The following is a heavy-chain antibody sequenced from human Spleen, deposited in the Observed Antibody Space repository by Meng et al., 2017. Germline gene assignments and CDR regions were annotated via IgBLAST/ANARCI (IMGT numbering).Heavy chain of an antibody. V-gene: IGHV1-2*02. CDR2: INPNTGGT. CDR3: AREAYRSGWSHFDP. D-gene: IGHD6-19*01. J-gene: IGHJ5*02. CDR1: GYTFTDFY. Sequence: QVQLGESGTEVKKPGASVKVSCKASGYTFTDFYIHWVRQAPGQGLEWMGWINPNTGGTKYAQKFQGRVTMTRDTSISTAYMELSSLRPDDTAVYYCAREAYRSGWSHFDPWGQGTLVTVSS.